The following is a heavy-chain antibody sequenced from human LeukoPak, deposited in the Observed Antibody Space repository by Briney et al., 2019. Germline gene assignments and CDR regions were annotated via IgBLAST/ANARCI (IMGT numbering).Heavy chain of an antibody. CDR2: IYTSGCT. Sequence: SETLSLTCTVSGGSISSYYWSWIRQPAGKGLEWIGRIYTSGCTNYNPSLKSRVTMSVDTSKNQFSLKLSSVTAEDTAVYYCARENYDNPEDGEDYWGQGTLVTVSS. D-gene: IGHD3-22*01. CDR1: GGSISSYY. J-gene: IGHJ4*02. CDR3: ARENYDNPEDGEDY. V-gene: IGHV4-4*07.